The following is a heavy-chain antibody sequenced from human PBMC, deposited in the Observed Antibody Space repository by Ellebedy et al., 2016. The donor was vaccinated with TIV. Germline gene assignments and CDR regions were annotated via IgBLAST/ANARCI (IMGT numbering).Heavy chain of an antibody. CDR3: AKGRGGGSDSSAPRYYFDS. CDR2: ISSTGSRT. J-gene: IGHJ4*02. CDR1: GFTFSTYA. Sequence: GESLKISCAASGFTFSTYAMHWVRQAPGKGLEWVSTISSTGSRTYYADSVEGRFIISRDNSKRTLYLQMNSLRAEDTAVYYCAKGRGGGSDSSAPRYYFDSWGLGTLVTVSS. V-gene: IGHV3-23*01. D-gene: IGHD6-19*01.